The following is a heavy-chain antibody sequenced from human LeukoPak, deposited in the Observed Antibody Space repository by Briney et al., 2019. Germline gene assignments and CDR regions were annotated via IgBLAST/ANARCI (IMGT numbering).Heavy chain of an antibody. D-gene: IGHD2-8*01. V-gene: IGHV3-7*01. CDR1: GFTFSSYW. CDR2: IKQDGSEK. CDR3: ARETNSIVLVVYAIRVERNWFDP. Sequence: PGGSLRLSCAASGFTFSSYWMSWVRQAPGKGLEWVANIKQDGSEKYYVDSVKGRFTISRDNAKNSLYLQMNSLRAEDTAVYYCARETNSIVLVVYAIRVERNWFDPWGQGTLVTVSS. J-gene: IGHJ5*02.